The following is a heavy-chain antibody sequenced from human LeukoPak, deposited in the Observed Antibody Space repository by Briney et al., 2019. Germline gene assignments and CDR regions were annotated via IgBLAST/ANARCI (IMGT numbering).Heavy chain of an antibody. J-gene: IGHJ4*02. Sequence: SETLSLTCIVSGGSISRYYWNWIRQPPGERLEWIGWIHYSGSTAYNPSLESRVTMSVDTSKNHVSLKITSVTAADTATYYCARWGYFDSSGYFVVEYWGQGALVTVSS. CDR1: GGSISRYY. CDR3: ARWGYFDSSGYFVVEY. V-gene: IGHV4-59*01. D-gene: IGHD3-22*01. CDR2: IHYSGST.